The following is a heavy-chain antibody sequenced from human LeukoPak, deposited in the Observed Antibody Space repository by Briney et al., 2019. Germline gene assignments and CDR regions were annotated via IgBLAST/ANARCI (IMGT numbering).Heavy chain of an antibody. D-gene: IGHD6-13*01. CDR3: ASAVAGYYFDY. CDR2: ISYDGSNK. Sequence: GGSLRLSCAAPGFTFSSYAMHWVRQAPGKGLEWVAVISYDGSNKYYADSVKGRFTISRDNSKNTLYLQMNSLRAEDTAVYYCASAVAGYYFDYWGQGTLVTVSS. V-gene: IGHV3-30-3*01. CDR1: GFTFSSYA. J-gene: IGHJ4*02.